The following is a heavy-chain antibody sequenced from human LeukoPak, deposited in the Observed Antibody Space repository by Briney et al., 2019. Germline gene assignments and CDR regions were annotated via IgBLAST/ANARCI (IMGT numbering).Heavy chain of an antibody. Sequence: ASVKVSCKASGYTFTGYYMHWVRQAPGQGLEWMGWINPNSGGTNYAQKFQGRVTMTRDTSISTAYMELSRLRSGDTAVYYCASAYYDSSGSTLPDAFAIWGQGTMVTVSS. CDR2: INPNSGGT. CDR3: ASAYYDSSGSTLPDAFAI. J-gene: IGHJ3*02. V-gene: IGHV1-2*02. D-gene: IGHD3-22*01. CDR1: GYTFTGYY.